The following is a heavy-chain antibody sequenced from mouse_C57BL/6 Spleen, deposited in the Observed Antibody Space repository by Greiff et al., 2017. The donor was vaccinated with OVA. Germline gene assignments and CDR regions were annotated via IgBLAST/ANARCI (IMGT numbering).Heavy chain of an antibody. CDR2: IHPNSGST. CDR3: ASYDYGGEAMDY. V-gene: IGHV1-64*01. J-gene: IGHJ4*01. Sequence: VQLQQPGAELVKPGASVKLSCKASGYTFTSYWMHWVKQRPGQGLEWIGMIHPNSGSTNYNEKFKSKATLTVDKSSSTAYMQRSSLTSEDSAVYYCASYDYGGEAMDYWGQGTSVTVSS. CDR1: GYTFTSYW. D-gene: IGHD2-4*01.